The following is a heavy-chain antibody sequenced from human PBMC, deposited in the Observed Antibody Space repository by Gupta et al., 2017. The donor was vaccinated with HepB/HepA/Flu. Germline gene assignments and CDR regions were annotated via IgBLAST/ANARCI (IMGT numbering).Heavy chain of an antibody. V-gene: IGHV6-1*01. CDR1: GDSVSSNSAA. Sequence: QVQLQQSGPGLVKPSQTLSLTCAISGDSVSSNSAAWNWIRQSTSRGLEWLGRTDDRSKWYNDYAVSVKSRRTSNPDTSKNQFSLQRNAVTPEDTAVYYWARAGLRITIVGGVIMDPFAYWGQGTLVTVSS. D-gene: IGHD3-3*01. J-gene: IGHJ4*02. CDR2: TDDRSKWYN. CDR3: ARAGLRITIVGGVIMDPFAY.